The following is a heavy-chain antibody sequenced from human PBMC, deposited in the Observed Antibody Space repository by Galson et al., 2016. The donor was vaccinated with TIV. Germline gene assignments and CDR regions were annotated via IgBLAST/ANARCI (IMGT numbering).Heavy chain of an antibody. CDR2: ISWNSDSI. CDR3: AKDNGIDANSGDPFDY. D-gene: IGHD5-12*01. Sequence: LRLSCAASGFTFDDYAMHWVRQAPGKGLEWVSGISWNSDSIGYADSVKGRFTISRDNAKNSLYLQMNSLRAEDTALYYCAKDNGIDANSGDPFDYWGQGTLVTVSS. CDR1: GFTFDDYA. V-gene: IGHV3-9*01. J-gene: IGHJ4*02.